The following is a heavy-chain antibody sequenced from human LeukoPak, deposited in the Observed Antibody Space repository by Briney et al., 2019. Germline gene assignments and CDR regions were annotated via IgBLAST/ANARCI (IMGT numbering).Heavy chain of an antibody. CDR1: GFTFSSYG. V-gene: IGHV3-30*18. D-gene: IGHD5-18*01. CDR2: ISYDGSNK. Sequence: PGGSLRLSCAASGFTFSSYGMHWVRQAPGKGLEWVAVISYDGSNKYYADSVKGRFTISRDNSKNTLHLQMNSLRAEDTAVYYCAKDEGRYSYGGDYWGQGTLVTVSS. CDR3: AKDEGRYSYGGDY. J-gene: IGHJ4*02.